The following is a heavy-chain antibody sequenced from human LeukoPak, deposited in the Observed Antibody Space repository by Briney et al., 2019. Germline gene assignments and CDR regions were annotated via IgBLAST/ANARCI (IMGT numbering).Heavy chain of an antibody. D-gene: IGHD5-18*01. V-gene: IGHV4-34*01. CDR2: INHSGST. Sequence: SETLSLTCAVYGGSFSGYYWSWIRQPSGKGLEWNGEINHSGSTNYNPSLKSRVTISVDTSKNQFSLKLSSVTAADTAVYYCARGRSHRGYSYGYEPFHFDYWGQGTLVTVSS. CDR3: ARGRSHRGYSYGYEPFHFDY. CDR1: GGSFSGYY. J-gene: IGHJ4*02.